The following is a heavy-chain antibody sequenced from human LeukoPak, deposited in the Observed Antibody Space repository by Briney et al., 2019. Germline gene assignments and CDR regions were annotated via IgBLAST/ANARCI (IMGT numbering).Heavy chain of an antibody. V-gene: IGHV4-59*12. Sequence: SETLSLTCTVSGGSISSYYWSWIRQPPGKGLEWIGYIYYSGSTNYNPSLKSRVTISVDTSKNQFSLKLSSVTAADTAVYYCARRNRFYDSSGYYYYGMDVWGQGTTVTVSS. CDR3: ARRNRFYDSSGYYYYGMDV. J-gene: IGHJ6*02. D-gene: IGHD3-22*01. CDR2: IYYSGST. CDR1: GGSISSYY.